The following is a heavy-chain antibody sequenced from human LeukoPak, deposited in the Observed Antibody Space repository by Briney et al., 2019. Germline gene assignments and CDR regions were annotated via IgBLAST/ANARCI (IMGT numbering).Heavy chain of an antibody. CDR2: IYTSGST. CDR1: GGSISSYY. CDR3: ARGGPYYDYVWGSYRYSDY. D-gene: IGHD3-16*02. J-gene: IGHJ4*02. V-gene: IGHV4-4*07. Sequence: SETLSLTCTVSGGSISSYYWSWIRQPAGKGLEWIGRIYTSGSTNYNPSLKSRVTMSVDTSKNQFSLKLSSVTAADTAVYYCARGGPYYDYVWGSYRYSDYWGQGTLVTVSS.